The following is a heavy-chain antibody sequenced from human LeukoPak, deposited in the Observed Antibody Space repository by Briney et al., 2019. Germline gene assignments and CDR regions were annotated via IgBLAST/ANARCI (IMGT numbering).Heavy chain of an antibody. CDR2: IIPILGIA. CDR1: GGTFSSYT. V-gene: IGHV1-69*02. Sequence: GASVKVSCKASGGTFSSYTISCVGQAPGQALEWMGRIIPILGIANYAQKFQGRVAITADKSTSTAYMELSSLRPEDTAVYYCARGCTRSGSGSYLRGYYYGMDVWGQGTTVTVSS. J-gene: IGHJ6*02. CDR3: ARGCTRSGSGSYLRGYYYGMDV. D-gene: IGHD3-10*01.